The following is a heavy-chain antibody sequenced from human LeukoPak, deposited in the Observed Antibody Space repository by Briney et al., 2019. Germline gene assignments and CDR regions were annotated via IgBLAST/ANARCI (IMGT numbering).Heavy chain of an antibody. CDR1: GFNLREFA. Sequence: GGSLRLSCAASGFNLREFAMSWVRQAPGKGLEWVSAISGNGLSTFYAASVKGRFTISRDNSNNAVYLEVNSLRVEDTALYYCAKNEKVWLGEAHGMDAWGQGTTVIVSP. CDR3: AKNEKVWLGEAHGMDA. J-gene: IGHJ6*01. V-gene: IGHV3-23*01. D-gene: IGHD3-10*01. CDR2: ISGNGLST.